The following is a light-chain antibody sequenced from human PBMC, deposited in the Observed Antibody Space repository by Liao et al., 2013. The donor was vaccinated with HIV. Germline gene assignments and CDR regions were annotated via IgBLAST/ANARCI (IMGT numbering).Light chain of an antibody. CDR1: ELGHKY. V-gene: IGLV3-1*01. CDR3: LAWDSSTAYV. Sequence: SYALTQPPSVSVSPGQTATITCSGHELGHKYVSWYQQRPGLSPVLVIYHDDRRPSGIPERFSGSNSGNTATLTISGTQAMDEAEYFCLAWDSSTAYVFGTGTKVTVL. CDR2: HDD. J-gene: IGLJ1*01.